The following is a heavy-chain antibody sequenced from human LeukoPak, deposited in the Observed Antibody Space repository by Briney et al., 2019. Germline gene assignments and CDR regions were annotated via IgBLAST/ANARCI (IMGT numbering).Heavy chain of an antibody. V-gene: IGHV3-48*04. CDR2: ISSSGSTI. D-gene: IGHD5-18*01. Sequence: GGSLRLSCAASGFTFSSYSMNWVRQAPGKGLEWVSYISSSGSTIYYADSVKGRFTISRDNAKNSLYLQMSSLRAEDTAVYYCARDVDTAMVPAFDIWGQGTMVTVSS. CDR3: ARDVDTAMVPAFDI. CDR1: GFTFSSYS. J-gene: IGHJ3*02.